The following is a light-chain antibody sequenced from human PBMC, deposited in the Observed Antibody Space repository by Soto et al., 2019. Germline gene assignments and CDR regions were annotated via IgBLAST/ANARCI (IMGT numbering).Light chain of an antibody. CDR1: NSNIDYNY. CDR2: EDN. V-gene: IGLV2-8*01. J-gene: IGLJ1*01. Sequence: QSVLTQPPSVSAAPGQRVTISCSGSNSNIDYNYVSWYRQHPGKAPNLIIYEDNKRPSGVPDRFSGSKSGNTAALTVSGLQAEDEADYYCSSYVGTNSYVFGTGTKVTVL. CDR3: SSYVGTNSYV.